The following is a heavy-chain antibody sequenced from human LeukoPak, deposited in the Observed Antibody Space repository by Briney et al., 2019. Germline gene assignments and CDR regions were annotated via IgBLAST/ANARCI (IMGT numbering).Heavy chain of an antibody. V-gene: IGHV3-30-3*01. J-gene: IGHJ3*01. CDR2: ISYDGSNK. D-gene: IGHD4-17*01. Sequence: GGSLRLSCAASGFTFSRHAMHWVRQAPGKGLEWVAVISYDGSNKDYADSVKGRFTVSRDNSKNTLYLRFSSLRAEDTAVFYCARSAGDPHAFDVWGQGTMVIVSS. CDR3: ARSAGDPHAFDV. CDR1: GFTFSRHA.